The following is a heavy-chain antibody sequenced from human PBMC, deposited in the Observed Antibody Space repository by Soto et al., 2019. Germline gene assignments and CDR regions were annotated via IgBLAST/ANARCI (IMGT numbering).Heavy chain of an antibody. J-gene: IGHJ4*02. V-gene: IGHV4-59*08. Sequence: QVQLQESGPGLVKPSETLSLTCTVSGGSISSYYWSWIRQPPGKGLEWIGYIYYSGSTNYNPSLQSRVTISVDTSKTQFSLKPSTVTAAATAVYYWARSRYSGYDSLDYWGQGTLVTVSS. CDR2: IYYSGST. CDR1: GGSISSYY. CDR3: ARSRYSGYDSLDY. D-gene: IGHD5-12*01.